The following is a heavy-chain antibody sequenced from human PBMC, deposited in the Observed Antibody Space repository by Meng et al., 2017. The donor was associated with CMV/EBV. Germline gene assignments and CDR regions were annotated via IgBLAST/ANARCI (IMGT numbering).Heavy chain of an antibody. J-gene: IGHJ4*02. CDR2: INSDGSST. D-gene: IGHD5-24*01. V-gene: IGHV3-74*01. CDR1: GFTFSSYG. Sequence: GGSLRLSCAASGFTFSSYGMHWVRQAPGKGLEWVSRINSDGSSTSYADSVKGRFTISRDNAKNTLYLQMNSLRAEDTAVYYCARDPRDGYNLPLDYWGQGTLVTVSS. CDR3: ARDPRDGYNLPLDY.